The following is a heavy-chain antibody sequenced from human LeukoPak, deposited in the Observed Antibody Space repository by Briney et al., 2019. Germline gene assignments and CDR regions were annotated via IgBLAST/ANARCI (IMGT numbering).Heavy chain of an antibody. D-gene: IGHD6-13*01. CDR1: GFTFDDYA. Sequence: PGRSLRLSCAASGFTFDDYAMHWVRQAPGKGLEWVSGISWNSGSIGYADSVKGRFTISRDNAKNSLYLQMNSLRAEDTALYYCAKVVAAALIPDTFFYFDYWGQGTLVTVSS. J-gene: IGHJ4*02. CDR2: ISWNSGSI. V-gene: IGHV3-9*01. CDR3: AKVVAAALIPDTFFYFDY.